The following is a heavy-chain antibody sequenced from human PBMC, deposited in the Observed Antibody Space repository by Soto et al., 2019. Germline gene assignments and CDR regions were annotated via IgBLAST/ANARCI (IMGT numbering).Heavy chain of an antibody. J-gene: IGHJ4*02. CDR3: QGPSAKDY. CDR1: EFTVSNNY. Sequence: EVQLVETGGGLFQPGGSLRLSCVVSEFTVSNNYMSWVRQAPGKGLEWVSLIYSGGSTYYADSVKGRFTISRDNSKNTLYLQMNSLRAEDTAIYYCQGPSAKDYWGQGTLVTVSS. CDR2: IYSGGST. V-gene: IGHV3-53*02.